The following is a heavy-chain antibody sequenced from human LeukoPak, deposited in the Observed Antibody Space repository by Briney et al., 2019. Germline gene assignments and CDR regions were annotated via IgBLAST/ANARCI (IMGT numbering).Heavy chain of an antibody. Sequence: SETLSLTCTVSGGSISSGSYYWSWIRQPAGKGLEWIGRIYTSGSTNYNPSLKSRVTISVDTSKSQFSLKLSSVTAADTAVYYCARDPQTYIAAAGTPSYYMDVWGKGTTVTISS. D-gene: IGHD6-13*01. CDR3: ARDPQTYIAAAGTPSYYMDV. CDR1: GGSISSGSYY. V-gene: IGHV4-61*02. J-gene: IGHJ6*03. CDR2: IYTSGST.